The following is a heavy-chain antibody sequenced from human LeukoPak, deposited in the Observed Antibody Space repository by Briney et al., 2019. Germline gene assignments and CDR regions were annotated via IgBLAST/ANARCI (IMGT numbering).Heavy chain of an antibody. V-gene: IGHV4-59*01. CDR1: GASINNYY. CDR2: ISYSGNT. CDR3: ARLNGGTLGY. J-gene: IGHJ4*02. D-gene: IGHD3-16*01. Sequence: SETLSLTCTVSGASINNYYRSWIRQPPGKGLEWIGYISYSGNTNYNPSLKSRVTISVDTSKNQFSLKLTSVTAADTAVYYCARLNGGTLGYWGQGTLVAVSS.